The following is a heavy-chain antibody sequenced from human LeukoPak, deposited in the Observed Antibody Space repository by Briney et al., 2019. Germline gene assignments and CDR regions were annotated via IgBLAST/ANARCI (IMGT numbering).Heavy chain of an antibody. Sequence: GGSLRLSCAASGLTFSGYDMHWVRQAPGKGPEWVAVMSYGGQNERYADSVKGRFTISRDFSKNTVFLHMNSLRAEDTAMYYCARGDDSGYYDYFDYWGQGALVTASS. CDR2: MSYGGQNE. D-gene: IGHD3-22*01. CDR3: ARGDDSGYYDYFDY. V-gene: IGHV3-30*03. CDR1: GLTFSGYD. J-gene: IGHJ4*02.